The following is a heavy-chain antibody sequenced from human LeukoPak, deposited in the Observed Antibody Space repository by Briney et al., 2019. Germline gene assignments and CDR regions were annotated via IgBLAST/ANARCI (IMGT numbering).Heavy chain of an antibody. J-gene: IGHJ3*02. Sequence: SETLSLTCTVSGGSISSSSYYWGWIRQPPGKGLEWIGSIYYSGSTYYNPSLKSRVTISVDTSKNQFSLKLSSVTAADTAVYYCASGRRRYFDSRQGAFDIWGQGTMVTVSS. CDR3: ASGRRRYFDSRQGAFDI. CDR2: IYYSGST. V-gene: IGHV4-39*07. CDR1: GGSISSSSYY. D-gene: IGHD3-9*01.